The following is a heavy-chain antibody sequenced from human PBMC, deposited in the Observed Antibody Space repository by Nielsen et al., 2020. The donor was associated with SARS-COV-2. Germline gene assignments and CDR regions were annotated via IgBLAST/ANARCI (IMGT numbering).Heavy chain of an antibody. CDR2: IYAGGST. CDR1: GFTVSNNY. Sequence: GESLKISCAASGFTVSNNYMSWVRQAPGKGLEWVSFIYAGGSTYYADSVKGRFTISRENAKTSLDLQMNSLRPGDTAVYFCVRQVGNWFDSWGQGTRVTVSS. CDR3: VRQVGNWFDS. J-gene: IGHJ5*01. V-gene: IGHV3-66*04. D-gene: IGHD3-16*01.